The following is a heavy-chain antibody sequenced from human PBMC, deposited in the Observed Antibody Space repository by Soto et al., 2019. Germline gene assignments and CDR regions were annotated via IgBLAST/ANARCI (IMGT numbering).Heavy chain of an antibody. CDR1: GYTFTSYD. D-gene: IGHD6-13*01. V-gene: IGHV1-8*01. CDR2: MNPNSGNT. CDR3: ARASSSWFNDAFDI. Sequence: ASVKVSCKASGYTFTSYDINWVRQATGQGLEWMGWMNPNSGNTGYAQKFQGRVTMTRNISISTAYMELSSLRSEDTAVYYCARASSSWFNDAFDIWGQGTMVTVSS. J-gene: IGHJ3*02.